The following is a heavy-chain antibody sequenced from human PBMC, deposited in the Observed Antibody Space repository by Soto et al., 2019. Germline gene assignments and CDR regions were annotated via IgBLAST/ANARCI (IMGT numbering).Heavy chain of an antibody. J-gene: IGHJ4*02. V-gene: IGHV3-23*05. Sequence: EVQLLESGGGLVQPGGSQRLSCAASGFTFGSYGMSWVRQAPGKGLEWVSGIHASGSSAYYADSVRGRFTISRDRSKNTLYLEMNSLRAEDTAVYYCAKARYYDSTGYLYYFDYWGQGTLVTVSS. D-gene: IGHD3-22*01. CDR3: AKARYYDSTGYLYYFDY. CDR2: IHASGSSA. CDR1: GFTFGSYG.